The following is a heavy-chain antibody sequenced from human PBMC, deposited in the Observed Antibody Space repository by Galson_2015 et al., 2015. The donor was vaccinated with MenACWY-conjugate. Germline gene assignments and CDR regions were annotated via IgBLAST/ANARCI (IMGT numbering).Heavy chain of an antibody. Sequence: SLRLSCAASRFTFNSYAMTWVRQAPGKGLEWVSAISSSSGATTYYTDAVKGRFTISRDNSRNTLFLQMDKLSAEDTAVYYCANMAVLTTSAFDFWGQGTLVTVSS. CDR1: RFTFNSYA. D-gene: IGHD1-1*01. CDR2: ISSSSGATT. CDR3: ANMAVLTTSAFDF. J-gene: IGHJ4*02. V-gene: IGHV3-23*01.